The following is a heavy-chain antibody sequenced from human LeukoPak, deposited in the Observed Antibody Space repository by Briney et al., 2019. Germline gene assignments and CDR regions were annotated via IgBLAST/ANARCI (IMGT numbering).Heavy chain of an antibody. V-gene: IGHV3-43*02. CDR1: GFSFDDYV. J-gene: IGHJ4*02. CDR2: IRGDGGDT. Sequence: PGGSLRLSCAVSGFSFDDYVMHWVRQAPGKGLEWVSLIRGDGGDTYYADSVKGRFTISRDNSKNSLYLQMNSLRTEDTALYYCSKDATSGFPYYFHYWGQGTLVSVSS. CDR3: SKDATSGFPYYFHY. D-gene: IGHD2-15*01.